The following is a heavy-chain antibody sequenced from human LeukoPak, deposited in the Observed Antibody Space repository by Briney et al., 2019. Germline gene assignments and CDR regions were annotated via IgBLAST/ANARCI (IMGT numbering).Heavy chain of an antibody. V-gene: IGHV5-51*01. D-gene: IGHD3-22*01. CDR2: IYPGDSDT. Sequence: GESLKISCKGSGYSFTSYWIGWVRQMPGKGLEWMGIIYPGDSDTRYSPSFQGQVTISADKSISTAYLQWSSLKASDTAMYYCARHGVRTMIFSYRGRMEKLSSLNYWGQGTLVTVSS. CDR3: ARHGVRTMIFSYRGRMEKLSSLNY. J-gene: IGHJ4*02. CDR1: GYSFTSYW.